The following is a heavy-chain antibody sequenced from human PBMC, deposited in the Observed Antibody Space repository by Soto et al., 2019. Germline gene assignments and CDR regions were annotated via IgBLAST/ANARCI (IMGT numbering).Heavy chain of an antibody. J-gene: IGHJ5*02. Sequence: SETMSLTCTVAGGSISSYYWSWIRQPPGKGLEWIGYIYYSGSTNYNPSLKSRVTISVDTSKNQFSLKLSSVTAADTAVYYCARESSVIAARPGFDPWGQGTLVTVSS. CDR2: IYYSGST. CDR1: GGSISSYY. D-gene: IGHD6-6*01. CDR3: ARESSVIAARPGFDP. V-gene: IGHV4-59*01.